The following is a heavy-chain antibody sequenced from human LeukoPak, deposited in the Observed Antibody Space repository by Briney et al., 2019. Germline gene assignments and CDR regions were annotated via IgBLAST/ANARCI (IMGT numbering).Heavy chain of an antibody. CDR3: ARDRALYYYGSGIGEFDY. CDR2: IYYSGST. CDR1: GGSISSSSYY. V-gene: IGHV4-39*07. Sequence: SETLSLTCTVSGGSISSSSYYWGWIRQPPGKGLEWIGSIYYSGSTYYNPSLKSRVTISVDTSKNQFSLKLSSVTAADTAVYYCARDRALYYYGSGIGEFDYWGQGTLVTVSS. D-gene: IGHD3-10*01. J-gene: IGHJ4*02.